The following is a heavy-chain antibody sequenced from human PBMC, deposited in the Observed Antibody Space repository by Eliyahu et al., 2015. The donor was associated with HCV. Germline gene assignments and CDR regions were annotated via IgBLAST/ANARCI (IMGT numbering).Heavy chain of an antibody. CDR2: INHXXXT. V-gene: IGHV4-34*01. D-gene: IGHD4-17*01. J-gene: IGHJ4*02. Sequence: QVQLQQWGAGMLKPSETLSLTCAVYGGSFSGYYWSWIRQPPGXGLXWIGEINHXXXTNXNPSXKSRVTISXDTSKNQFSLKLSSVTAADTAVYYCAREDRSTVTTFRYFDYWGQGTLVTVSS. CDR3: AREDRSTVTTFRYFDY. CDR1: GGSFSGYY.